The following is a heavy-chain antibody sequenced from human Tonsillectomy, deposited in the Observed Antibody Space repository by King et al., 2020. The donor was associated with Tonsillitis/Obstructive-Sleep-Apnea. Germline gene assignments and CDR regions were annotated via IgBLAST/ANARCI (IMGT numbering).Heavy chain of an antibody. V-gene: IGHV3-53*01. CDR2: IYSGGGT. Sequence: QLVQSGGGLIQPGGSLRLSCAASGFTVSGNSMSWVRQAPGTGLEWVSVIYSGGGTYYADSVKGRFTISRDNSKNTLYFQMNSLRAEDTAVYYCAREMDVGAYDYWGQGTLVTVSS. CDR1: GFTVSGNS. J-gene: IGHJ4*02. CDR3: AREMDVGAYDY. D-gene: IGHD1-26*01.